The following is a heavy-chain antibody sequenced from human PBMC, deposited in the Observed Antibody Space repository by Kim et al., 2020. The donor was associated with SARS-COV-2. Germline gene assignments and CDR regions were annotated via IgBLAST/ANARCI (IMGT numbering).Heavy chain of an antibody. CDR2: INSDGSST. CDR1: GFTFSSYW. CDR3: ARQGKLIAAAGRRDAFDI. V-gene: IGHV3-74*01. D-gene: IGHD6-13*01. J-gene: IGHJ3*02. Sequence: GGSLRLSCAASGFTFSSYWMHWVRQAPGKGLVWVSRINSDGSSTSYADSVKGRFTISRDNAKNTLYLQMNSLRAEDTAVYYCARQGKLIAAAGRRDAFDIWGQGTMVTVSS.